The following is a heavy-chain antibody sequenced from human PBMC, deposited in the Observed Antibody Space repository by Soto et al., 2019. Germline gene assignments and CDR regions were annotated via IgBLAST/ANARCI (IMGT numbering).Heavy chain of an antibody. V-gene: IGHV3-30*18. D-gene: IGHD3-3*01. J-gene: IGHJ6*02. CDR1: GFTFSYYG. CDR3: AKERCNGFWGGYLAWGATQQNYGMDV. Sequence: QVQLVESGGGVVQPGRSLRLSCAASGFTFSYYGIHWVRQDPGKGLEWVAVVSNDGRNKYYADSVKGLFTISRDNAKEMLYLQMNSLRPEDTAVYYCAKERCNGFWGGYLAWGATQQNYGMDVWGQGTTVTVSS. CDR2: VSNDGRNK.